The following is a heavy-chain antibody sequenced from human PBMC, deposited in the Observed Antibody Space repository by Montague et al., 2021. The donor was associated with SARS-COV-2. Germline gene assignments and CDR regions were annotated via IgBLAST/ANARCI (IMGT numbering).Heavy chain of an antibody. D-gene: IGHD6-19*01. Sequence: SLRLSCAASGFTFSSYDMHWVRQATGKGLEWVSAIGTAGDTYYPGSVKGRFTISRENAKNSLYPQMNSLRAGDTAVYYCARVGYSSGWAYWYFDLWGRGTLVTVSP. J-gene: IGHJ2*01. CDR1: GFTFSSYD. V-gene: IGHV3-13*01. CDR2: IGTAGDT. CDR3: ARVGYSSGWAYWYFDL.